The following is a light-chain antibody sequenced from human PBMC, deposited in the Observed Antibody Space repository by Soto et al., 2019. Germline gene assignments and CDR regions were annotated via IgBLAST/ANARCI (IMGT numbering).Light chain of an antibody. Sequence: DIQMTQCPSSLSASVVDSVTISCRPSQSISSYLNWYQQKPGKAPKLXXYAASSLQSGVPSRFSGSGSGTDFTLTISSLQPEDFATYYCQQSYSTPSITFGQGTRLEIK. CDR1: QSISSY. J-gene: IGKJ5*01. V-gene: IGKV1-39*01. CDR3: QQSYSTPSIT. CDR2: AAS.